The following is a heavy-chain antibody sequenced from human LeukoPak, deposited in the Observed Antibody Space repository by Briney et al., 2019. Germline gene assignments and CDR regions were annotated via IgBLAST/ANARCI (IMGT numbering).Heavy chain of an antibody. V-gene: IGHV3-53*01. CDR2: IYSDGST. CDR1: GFSVSINY. J-gene: IGHJ3*02. CDR3: ASRNYHDSSGYIDAFDI. Sequence: GGSLRLSCAASGFSVSINYMSWVRQAPGKGLEWVSVIYSDGSTYYADSVKGRFTISRDNSKNTLYLQMNSLRAEDTAVYYCASRNYHDSSGYIDAFDIWGQGTMVTVSS. D-gene: IGHD3-22*01.